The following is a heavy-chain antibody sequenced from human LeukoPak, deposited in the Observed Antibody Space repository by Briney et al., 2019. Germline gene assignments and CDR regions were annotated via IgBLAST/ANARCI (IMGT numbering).Heavy chain of an antibody. Sequence: GASVKVSCKASGYTFTSYYMHWVRQAPGQGLEWMGIINPSGGSTNYAQKLQDRVTMTRDTSTSTVYMELSSLRSEDTAVYYCARDPRYGSGQTWFDPWGQGTLVIVSS. V-gene: IGHV1-46*01. CDR1: GYTFTSYY. J-gene: IGHJ5*02. CDR3: ARDPRYGSGQTWFDP. CDR2: INPSGGST. D-gene: IGHD3-10*01.